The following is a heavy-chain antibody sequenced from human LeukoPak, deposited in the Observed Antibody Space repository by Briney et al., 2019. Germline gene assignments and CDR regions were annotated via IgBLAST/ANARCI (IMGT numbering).Heavy chain of an antibody. CDR1: GYTFTSYY. CDR3: ARPRLYSSSWPDAFDI. Sequence: ASVKVSCKASGYTFTSYYMHWVRQAPGQGLEWMGIINPSGGSTSYAQKFQGRVTMTRDTSTSTVYMEPSSLRSEDTAVYYCARPRLYSSSWPDAFDIWGQGTMVTVSS. D-gene: IGHD6-13*01. V-gene: IGHV1-46*01. CDR2: INPSGGST. J-gene: IGHJ3*02.